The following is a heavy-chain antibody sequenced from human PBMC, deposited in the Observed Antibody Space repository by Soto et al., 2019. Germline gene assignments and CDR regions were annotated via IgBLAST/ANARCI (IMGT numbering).Heavy chain of an antibody. V-gene: IGHV4-39*07. J-gene: IGHJ4*02. D-gene: IGHD6-13*01. CDR2: IYSSENT. CDR3: ARGGSSSWYGFYFFDN. CDR1: GGSVSSNSYS. Sequence: SETLSLACTVSGGSVSSNSYSWGWIRQSPGKGLEWIGTIYSSENTYYNPSLLSRVTISVDTSKNQFSLKVTSVTAADTAVYYCARGGSSSWYGFYFFDNWGPGTLVTVSS.